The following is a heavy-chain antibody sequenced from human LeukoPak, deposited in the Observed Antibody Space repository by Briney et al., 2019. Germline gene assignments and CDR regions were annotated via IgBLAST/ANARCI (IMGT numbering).Heavy chain of an antibody. J-gene: IGHJ3*02. V-gene: IGHV3-33*06. D-gene: IGHD5-18*01. CDR2: IWYDGSNK. CDR3: AKDLGEGAYSYGWDAFGI. CDR1: GFTFSSYG. Sequence: GGSLRLSCAASGFTFSSYGMHWVRQAPGKGLEWVAVIWYDGSNKYYADSVKGRFTISRDNSKNTLYLQMNSLRAEDTAVYYCAKDLGEGAYSYGWDAFGIWGQGTMVTVSS.